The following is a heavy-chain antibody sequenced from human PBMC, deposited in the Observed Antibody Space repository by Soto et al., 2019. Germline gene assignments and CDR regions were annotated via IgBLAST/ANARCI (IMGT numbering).Heavy chain of an antibody. CDR3: AKVGVLRTNFRWFDL. CDR2: ITISGNYI. J-gene: IGHJ5*02. Sequence: GSLRLSCAASGFAFQTYTMEWLRQPPGKGLEWVSSITISGNYIYYADSVKGRSTISRDNGRNSVYLQMNSLRAEDTAVYYCAKVGVLRTNFRWFDLWGQGALVTVSS. D-gene: IGHD2-8*01. V-gene: IGHV3-21*01. CDR1: GFAFQTYT.